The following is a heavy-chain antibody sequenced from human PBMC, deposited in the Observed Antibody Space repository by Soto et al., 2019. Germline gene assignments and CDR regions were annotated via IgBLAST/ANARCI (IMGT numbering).Heavy chain of an antibody. J-gene: IGHJ3*02. Sequence: GGSLRLSCAASGFTFSSYWMHWVRQAPGKGLVWVSRINSDGSSTSYADSVKGRFTISRDNAKNSLYLQMNSLRAEDTAVYYCARVMDYGDYESAFDIWGQGTMVTVSS. V-gene: IGHV3-74*01. CDR1: GFTFSSYW. CDR2: INSDGSST. D-gene: IGHD4-17*01. CDR3: ARVMDYGDYESAFDI.